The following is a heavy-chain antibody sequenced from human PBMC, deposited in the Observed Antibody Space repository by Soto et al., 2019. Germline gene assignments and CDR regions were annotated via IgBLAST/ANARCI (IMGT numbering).Heavy chain of an antibody. V-gene: IGHV1-69*13. CDR2: IIPIFGTA. CDR1: GGHFRSYA. CDR3: ARDGYCSGGSCLDL. D-gene: IGHD2-15*01. Sequence: VKGSGKASGGHFRSYAKSRLRQAPGQGLEWMGGIIPIFGTAKDAQKFQGRVTITAEEATRPTDMELSSRRFEDTAVYYCARDGYCSGGSCLDLGGQGTMVTV. J-gene: IGHJ3*01.